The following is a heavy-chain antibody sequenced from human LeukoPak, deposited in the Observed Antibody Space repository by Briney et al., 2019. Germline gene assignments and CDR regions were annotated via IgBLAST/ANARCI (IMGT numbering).Heavy chain of an antibody. CDR1: GYFISSGYY. CDR2: VSISGGT. J-gene: IGHJ5*02. CDR3: ARLYCSGGSCHTGWFDP. Sequence: KTSETLSLTCTVSGYFISSGYYWGWIRQPAGKELEWIGRVSISGGTNYNPSLKSRVTISVDTSKNQFSLKLSSVTAADTAVYYCARLYCSGGSCHTGWFDPWGQGTLVTVSS. V-gene: IGHV4-38-2*02. D-gene: IGHD2-15*01.